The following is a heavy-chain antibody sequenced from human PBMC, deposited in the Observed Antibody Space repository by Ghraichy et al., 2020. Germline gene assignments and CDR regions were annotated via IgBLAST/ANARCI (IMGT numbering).Heavy chain of an antibody. D-gene: IGHD3-22*01. CDR1: GYTFTSFY. Sequence: ASVKVSCKASGYTFTSFYMHWVRQAPGQGLEWMGIINPGGGGTSYAQKFQGRLTMTRDTSTSTVYMELSSLRSEDTAVYYCARSEGSGSGYPFDYWGQGTLVTVSS. CDR2: INPGGGGT. J-gene: IGHJ4*02. V-gene: IGHV1-46*01. CDR3: ARSEGSGSGYPFDY.